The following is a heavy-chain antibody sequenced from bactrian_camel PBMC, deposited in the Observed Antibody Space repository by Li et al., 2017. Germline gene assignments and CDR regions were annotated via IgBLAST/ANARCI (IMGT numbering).Heavy chain of an antibody. CDR3: AAGWSFGVGTLLRRHYNY. CDR1: GFTFSTSN. V-gene: IGHV3S67*01. D-gene: IGHD3*01. J-gene: IGHJ4*01. Sequence: VQLVESGGGLVQPGGSLRLSCTISGFTFSTSNLVAWFRQPLGKDREALAATRTARITYYSDFVKGRFTISRDNAKNMVYLQVNSLKAEDTAMYYCAAGWSFGVGTLLRRHYNYWGQGTQVTVS. CDR2: TRTARIT.